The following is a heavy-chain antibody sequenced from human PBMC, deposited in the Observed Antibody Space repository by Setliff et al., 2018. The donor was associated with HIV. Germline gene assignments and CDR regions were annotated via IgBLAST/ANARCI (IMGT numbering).Heavy chain of an antibody. CDR2: IYYNGNT. CDR3: ARPSFGIGGGSIFDS. D-gene: IGHD3-3*01. V-gene: IGHV4-59*08. Sequence: SETLSLTCTVSGGSISSYYWSWIRQPPGKGLEWIGYIYYNGNTNYNPSLKSRVTISADMSKNQFFLKLLSMTAADTAVYYCARPSFGIGGGSIFDSWGQGTLVTVSS. J-gene: IGHJ4*02. CDR1: GGSISSYY.